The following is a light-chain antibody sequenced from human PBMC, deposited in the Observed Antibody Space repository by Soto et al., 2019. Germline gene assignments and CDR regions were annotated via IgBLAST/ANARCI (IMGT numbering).Light chain of an antibody. J-gene: IGLJ1*01. V-gene: IGLV2-14*01. CDR3: SSYTSSSTPYV. Sequence: QSVLTQPASVSGSPGQSITICCTGTSSDVGGYKYVSWYQQHPGKAPKLMIYEVSNRPSGVSNRFSGSKSGNTASLTISGLQAEDEADYYCSSYTSSSTPYVFGTGTK. CDR2: EVS. CDR1: SSDVGGYKY.